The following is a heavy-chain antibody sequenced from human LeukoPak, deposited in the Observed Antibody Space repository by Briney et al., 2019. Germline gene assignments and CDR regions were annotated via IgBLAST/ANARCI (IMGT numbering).Heavy chain of an antibody. Sequence: PGGSLRLSCVASGFTFSNLAMGWVRQAPGKGLEWVSVISDSGGTTYYADSVKGRFTISRDNSRNTLCLQMNSLRVDDTAVYYCAKDARRYSGWYFFDHWGQGTLVTVSS. V-gene: IGHV3-23*01. CDR3: AKDARRYSGWYFFDH. CDR1: GFTFSNLA. CDR2: ISDSGGTT. J-gene: IGHJ4*02. D-gene: IGHD6-19*01.